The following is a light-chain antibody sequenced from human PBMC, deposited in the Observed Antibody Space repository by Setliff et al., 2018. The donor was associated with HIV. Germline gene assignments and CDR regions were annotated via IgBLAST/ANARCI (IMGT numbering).Light chain of an antibody. Sequence: QSVLTQPRSVSGSPGQSVTIACTGTSSDAGDYNFASWYQLHPGKAPKLIIYDVTKRPSGVPDRFSGSKSANAASLTISGLQAEDEADYYCCSSAGTYTSFFVFGTGTKVTVL. V-gene: IGLV2-11*01. CDR3: CSSAGTYTSFFV. J-gene: IGLJ1*01. CDR1: SSDAGDYNF. CDR2: DVT.